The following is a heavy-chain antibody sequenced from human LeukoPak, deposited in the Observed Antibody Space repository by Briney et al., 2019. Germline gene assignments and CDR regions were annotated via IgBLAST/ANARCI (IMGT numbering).Heavy chain of an antibody. J-gene: IGHJ4*02. CDR2: IHPRGQT. Sequence: SSETLPLTCNVSGGSISRDYWSWIRQPPGKTLEYLGYIHPRGQTNYNPSLNNRVVIAVDTAKNQFSLELSSMTAADTAVYFCARLLVRGIESFFDSWGQGALVTVSS. D-gene: IGHD3-10*01. CDR3: ARLLVRGIESFFDS. CDR1: GGSISRDY. V-gene: IGHV4-4*09.